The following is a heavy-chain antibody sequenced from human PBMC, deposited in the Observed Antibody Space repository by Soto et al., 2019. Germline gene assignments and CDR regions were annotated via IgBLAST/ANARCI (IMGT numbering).Heavy chain of an antibody. J-gene: IGHJ6*03. CDR3: ARSRIIMVRGVIRAAYYMDV. V-gene: IGHV3-66*01. D-gene: IGHD3-10*01. CDR1: GSSSVAIY. Sequence: EVQLVESGGGLARPGGPRKLPVAASGSSSVAIYRSGVRQAQGRGWGGASGIYNGGSTYYADSVKGRFSISRDNSKNTLYLQMNSLRAEDTAVYYCARSRIIMVRGVIRAAYYMDVWGKGTTVTVSS. CDR2: IYNGGST.